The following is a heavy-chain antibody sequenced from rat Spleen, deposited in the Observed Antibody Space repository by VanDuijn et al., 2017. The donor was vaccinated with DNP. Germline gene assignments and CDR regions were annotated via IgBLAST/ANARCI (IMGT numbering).Heavy chain of an antibody. J-gene: IGHJ2*01. CDR3: AGRPPPTRGPFDY. CDR1: GFTFSNHN. D-gene: IGHD1-4*01. V-gene: IGHV5-7*01. Sequence: EVKLVESGGGLVQPGRSLKLSCAASGFTFSNHNMAWVRQAPKKGLEWVATISYDGSDTYYRDSVKGRFTISRENAKSTLYLQMDGLRSEDTATYYCAGRPPPTRGPFDYWGQGVTVTVSS. CDR2: ISYDGSDT.